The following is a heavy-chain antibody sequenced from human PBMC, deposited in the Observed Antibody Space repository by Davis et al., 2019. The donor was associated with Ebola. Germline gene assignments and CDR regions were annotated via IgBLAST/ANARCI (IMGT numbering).Heavy chain of an antibody. CDR3: ARGSTGITIFGVVIDFDY. J-gene: IGHJ4*02. D-gene: IGHD3-3*01. V-gene: IGHV4-39*07. CDR2: IYYSGST. CDR1: GGSISSSSYY. Sequence: SETLSLTCTVSGGSISSSSYYWGWIRQPPGKGLEWIGSIYYSGSTYYNPSLKSRVTISVDTSKNQFSLKLSSVTAADTAVYYCARGSTGITIFGVVIDFDYWGQGTLVTVSS.